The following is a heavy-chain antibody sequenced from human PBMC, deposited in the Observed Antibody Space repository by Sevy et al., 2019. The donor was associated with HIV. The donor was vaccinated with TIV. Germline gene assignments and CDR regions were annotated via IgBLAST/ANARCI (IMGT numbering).Heavy chain of an antibody. CDR3: ARLGDSNWPLDY. CDR1: GGSISSHY. V-gene: IGHV4-59*11. CDR2: ISYSGST. J-gene: IGHJ4*02. D-gene: IGHD5-18*01. Sequence: SETQSLTCIVSGGSISSHYWTWIRQPPGTGLEWIGYISYSGSTDYNPSLKSRVTISVDQSRNQFSLKLNSVTAADTAVYYCARLGDSNWPLDYWGQGTLVTVSS.